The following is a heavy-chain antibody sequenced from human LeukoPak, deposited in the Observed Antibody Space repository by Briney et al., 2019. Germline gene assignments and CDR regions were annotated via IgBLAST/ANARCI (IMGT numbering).Heavy chain of an antibody. CDR2: IWYDGSNK. CDR3: AKEGWELAFGYYYMDV. Sequence: PGGSLRLSCAASGFTFSSYGMHWVRQAPGKGLEWVAVIWYDGSNKYYADSVKGRFTISRDNSKNTLYLQMNSLRAEDTAVYYCAKEGWELAFGYYYMDVWGKGTTVTVSS. V-gene: IGHV3-33*06. D-gene: IGHD1-26*01. CDR1: GFTFSSYG. J-gene: IGHJ6*03.